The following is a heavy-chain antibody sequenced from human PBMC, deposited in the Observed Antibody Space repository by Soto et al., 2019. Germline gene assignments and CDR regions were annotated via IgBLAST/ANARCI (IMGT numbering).Heavy chain of an antibody. J-gene: IGHJ4*02. Sequence: ASVKVSCKASGCTFTGYYMHWVRQAPGQGLEWMGWINPNSGGTNYAQKFQGWVTMTRDTSISTAYMELSRLRSDDTAVYYCAREPIWGSYRPGPDFDYWGQGTLVTVSS. CDR3: AREPIWGSYRPGPDFDY. V-gene: IGHV1-2*04. CDR1: GCTFTGYY. CDR2: INPNSGGT. D-gene: IGHD3-16*02.